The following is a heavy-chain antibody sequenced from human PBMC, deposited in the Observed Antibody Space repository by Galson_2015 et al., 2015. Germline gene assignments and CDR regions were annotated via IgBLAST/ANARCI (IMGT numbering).Heavy chain of an antibody. CDR2: IYYSGST. CDR1: GGSISSSSYY. Sequence: SETLSLTCTVSGGSISSSSYYWGWIRQPPGKGLEWIGSIYYSGSTYYNPSLKSRVTISVDKSKNQFSLKLSSVTAADTAVYYCARMRMATIHFDYWGQGTLVTVSS. D-gene: IGHD5-24*01. V-gene: IGHV4-39*07. CDR3: ARMRMATIHFDY. J-gene: IGHJ4*02.